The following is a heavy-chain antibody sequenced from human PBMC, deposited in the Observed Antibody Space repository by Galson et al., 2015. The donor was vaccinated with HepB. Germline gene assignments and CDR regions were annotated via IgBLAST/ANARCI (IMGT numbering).Heavy chain of an antibody. Sequence: SCKASGYTFTSYGISWVRQAPGQGLEWMGWISAYNGNTNYAQKLQGRVTMTTDTSTSTAYMELRSLRSDDTAVYYCARVVVVPAAILHYYYYGMDVWGQGTTVTVSS. CDR2: ISAYNGNT. CDR3: ARVVVVPAAILHYYYYGMDV. J-gene: IGHJ6*02. V-gene: IGHV1-18*04. D-gene: IGHD2-2*02. CDR1: GYTFTSYG.